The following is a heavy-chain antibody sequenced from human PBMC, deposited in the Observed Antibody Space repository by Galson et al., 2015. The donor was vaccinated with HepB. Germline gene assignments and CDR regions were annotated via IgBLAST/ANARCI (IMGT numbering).Heavy chain of an antibody. CDR2: IKSKTDGGTT. D-gene: IGHD3-10*01. CDR1: GFTFSNAW. Sequence: SLRLSCAASGFTFSNAWMNWVRQAPGKGLEWVGRIKSKTDGGTTDYAAPVKGRFTISRDDSKNTLYLQMNSLKTEDTAVYYCTTDGLYGSGSYYNGGAFDIWGQGTMVTVSS. V-gene: IGHV3-15*07. J-gene: IGHJ3*02. CDR3: TTDGLYGSGSYYNGGAFDI.